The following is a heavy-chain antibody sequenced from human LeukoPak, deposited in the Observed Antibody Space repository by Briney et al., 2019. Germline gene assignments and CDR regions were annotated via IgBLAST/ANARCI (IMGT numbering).Heavy chain of an antibody. CDR1: GGSISSSSYY. D-gene: IGHD6-13*01. J-gene: IGHJ4*02. CDR2: IYYSGST. V-gene: IGHV4-39*01. CDR3: TVSWDLDY. Sequence: SETLSLTCTVSGGSISSSSYYWGWIRQPPGKGLEWIESIYYSGSTYYNPSLKSRVTISVDTSKNQFSLKLSSVTAADTAVYYCTVSWDLDYWGQGTLVTVSS.